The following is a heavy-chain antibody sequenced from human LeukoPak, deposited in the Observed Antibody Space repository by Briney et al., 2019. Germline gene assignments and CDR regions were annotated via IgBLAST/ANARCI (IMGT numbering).Heavy chain of an antibody. J-gene: IGHJ4*02. CDR3: ARAGGIDYGDYSSDY. V-gene: IGHV4-59*01. CDR2: IYYSGNT. CDR1: GGSISSYY. D-gene: IGHD4-17*01. Sequence: KSSETLSLTCTVSGGSISSYYWSWIRQPPGKGLEWVGYIYYSGNTNYNPSLKSRVTISVDTSKNQFSLKLNSVTAADTAVYYCARAGGIDYGDYSSDYWGQGTLVTVSS.